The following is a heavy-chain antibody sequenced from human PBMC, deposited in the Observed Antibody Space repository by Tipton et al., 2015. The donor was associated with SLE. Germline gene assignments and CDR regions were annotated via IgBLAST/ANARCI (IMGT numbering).Heavy chain of an antibody. CDR3: AGLAVAGMWYYFDF. V-gene: IGHV4-59*11. D-gene: IGHD6-19*01. Sequence: LRLSCTVSGASIGSHHWTWIRQPPGKGLEWIGNIFYSGGTNYSPFLNSRITISVDTSKNQLSLNVISMTAADTAVYYCAGLAVAGMWYYFDFWGQGAPVTVSS. CDR1: GASIGSHH. J-gene: IGHJ4*02. CDR2: IFYSGGT.